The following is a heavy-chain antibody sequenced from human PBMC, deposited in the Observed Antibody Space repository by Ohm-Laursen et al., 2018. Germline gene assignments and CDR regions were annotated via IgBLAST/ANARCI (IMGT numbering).Heavy chain of an antibody. CDR2: IYYSGST. CDR3: ARQWGGYYYYGMDV. Sequence: SDTLSLTCTVSGGPISSYYWSWIRQSPGKGLEWIGYIYYSGSTNYNPSLKSRVTMSVDTSKNQFSLKLSSVTAADTAVYYCARQWGGYYYYGMDVWGQGTTVTVSS. CDR1: GGPISSYY. J-gene: IGHJ6*02. V-gene: IGHV4-59*08. D-gene: IGHD1-26*01.